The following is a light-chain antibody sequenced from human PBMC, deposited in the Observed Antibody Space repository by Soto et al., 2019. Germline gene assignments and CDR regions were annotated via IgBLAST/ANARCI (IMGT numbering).Light chain of an antibody. Sequence: DSPLTQSPPSLSTSVGDRVTITCRASQSIRNNLNWYQQKPRGAPTLLISAASSLQGGVPLRFGRSGSGTDFTVTISSLQPEDFATYYRQQNYSTPYTFGQGTSLQIK. J-gene: IGKJ2*01. V-gene: IGKV1-39*01. CDR1: QSIRNN. CDR3: QQNYSTPYT. CDR2: AAS.